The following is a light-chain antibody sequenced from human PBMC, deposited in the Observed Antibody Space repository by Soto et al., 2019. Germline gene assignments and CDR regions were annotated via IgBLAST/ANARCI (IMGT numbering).Light chain of an antibody. V-gene: IGLV7-46*01. J-gene: IGLJ2*01. CDR3: LLVDSGIVV. CDR2: DTT. CDR1: TGAVTSGHY. Sequence: QAVVTQEPSLTVSPGGTVTLTCGSSTGAVTSGHYPYGFQQKPGQAPKTLIYDTTNKHSWSPARFSGSLLGGKAALTLSGAQPEDEADYYCLLVDSGIVVFGGGTQLTVL.